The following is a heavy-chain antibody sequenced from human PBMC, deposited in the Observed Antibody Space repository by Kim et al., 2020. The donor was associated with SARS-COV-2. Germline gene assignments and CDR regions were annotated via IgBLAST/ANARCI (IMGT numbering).Heavy chain of an antibody. V-gene: IGHV3-43*01. CDR3: AKSGSPAYYYYMDV. Sequence: ADSVKGRFTISRGNSKNSLYLQMNSLRTEDTALYYCAKSGSPAYYYYMDVWGKGTTVTVSS. J-gene: IGHJ6*03. D-gene: IGHD1-26*01.